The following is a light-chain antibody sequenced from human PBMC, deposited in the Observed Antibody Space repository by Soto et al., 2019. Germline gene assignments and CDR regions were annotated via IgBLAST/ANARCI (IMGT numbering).Light chain of an antibody. CDR1: QSVSSN. V-gene: IGKV3-15*01. Sequence: EIVMTQSPATLSVSPGERATLSCRASQSVSSNLAWYQQKPGQAPRLLIYGASTRATGIPARFSGSGSGTEFTLTISSLQSEDFAVYYCQQYNNWPPPCTFGQGNKLEIK. CDR3: QQYNNWPPPCT. CDR2: GAS. J-gene: IGKJ2*02.